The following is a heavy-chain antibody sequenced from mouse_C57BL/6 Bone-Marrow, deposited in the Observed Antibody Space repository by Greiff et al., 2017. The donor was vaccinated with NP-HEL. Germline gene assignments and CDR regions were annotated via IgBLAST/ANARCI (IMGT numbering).Heavy chain of an antibody. Sequence: EVKLMESGGGLVQPGGSLKLSCAASGFTFSDYGMAWVRQAPRKGPEWVAFISNLAYSIYYADTVTGRFTISRENAKNTLYLEMSSLRSEDTAMYYGARQGYYYGSSYVRAMDYWGQGTSVTVSS. CDR3: ARQGYYYGSSYVRAMDY. V-gene: IGHV5-15*01. CDR1: GFTFSDYG. D-gene: IGHD1-1*01. CDR2: ISNLAYSI. J-gene: IGHJ4*01.